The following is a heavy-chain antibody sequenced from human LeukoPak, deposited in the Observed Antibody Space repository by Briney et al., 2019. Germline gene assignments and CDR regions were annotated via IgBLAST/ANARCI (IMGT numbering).Heavy chain of an antibody. Sequence: PGGSLRLSCAASGFTFSSYGMHWVRQAPGKGLEWVAFIRYDGSNKYYADSVKGRFTISRDNSKNTLYLQMNSLRAEDTAVYYCAKDIGKQYYRNAFDIWGQGTMVTVSS. CDR3: AKDIGKQYYRNAFDI. CDR1: GFTFSSYG. CDR2: IRYDGSNK. D-gene: IGHD2/OR15-2a*01. J-gene: IGHJ3*02. V-gene: IGHV3-30*02.